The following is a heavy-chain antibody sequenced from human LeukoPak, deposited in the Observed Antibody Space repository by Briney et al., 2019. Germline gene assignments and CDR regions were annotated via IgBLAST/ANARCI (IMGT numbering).Heavy chain of an antibody. J-gene: IGHJ6*02. CDR2: FDPEDGET. Sequence: ASVKVSCKVSGYTLTELSMHWVQQAPGKGLEWMGGFDPEDGETIYAQKFQGRVTMTEDTSTDTAYMELSSLRSEDTAVYYCATPIMYPYGMDVWGQGTTVTVSS. D-gene: IGHD3-16*01. CDR1: GYTLTELS. V-gene: IGHV1-24*01. CDR3: ATPIMYPYGMDV.